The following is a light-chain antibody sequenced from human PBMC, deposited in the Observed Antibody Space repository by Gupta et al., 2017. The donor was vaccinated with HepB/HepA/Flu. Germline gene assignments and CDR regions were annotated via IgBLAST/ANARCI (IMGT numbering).Light chain of an antibody. Sequence: QSVLTQPPSVSGAPGQRVTISRTGSSSNIGAGYDVHWYQQLPGTAPKLLIYGNGNRPSGVPDRFSGSKSGTSASLAITGLQAEDEADYYCQSFDSSLSGLFGGGTKLTVL. J-gene: IGLJ2*01. V-gene: IGLV1-40*01. CDR2: GNG. CDR3: QSFDSSLSGL. CDR1: SSNIGAGYD.